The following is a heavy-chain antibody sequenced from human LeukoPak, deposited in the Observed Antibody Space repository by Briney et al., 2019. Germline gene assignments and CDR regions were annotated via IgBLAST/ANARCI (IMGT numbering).Heavy chain of an antibody. CDR3: ARDPRYSYDDSGTFDS. D-gene: IGHD3-22*01. V-gene: IGHV3-33*01. J-gene: IGHJ4*02. Sequence: GRSLRLSCAASGFTFSSYGMHWVRQAPGKGLEWVAVIWYDGSNKYYADSVKGRFTISRDNAKNSLYLQMNTLRAEDTAIYYCARDPRYSYDDSGTFDSWGQGTLVIVSS. CDR2: IWYDGSNK. CDR1: GFTFSSYG.